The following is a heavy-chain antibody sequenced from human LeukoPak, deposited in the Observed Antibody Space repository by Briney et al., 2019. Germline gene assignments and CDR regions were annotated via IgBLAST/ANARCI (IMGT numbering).Heavy chain of an antibody. J-gene: IGHJ4*02. CDR2: IRSKANSYAT. Sequence: GGSLTRYCAASGFTFSGSAMLGVRQASGKGRMGWGRIRSKANSYATASAASVKGRFTISRDASKNTAYLQMTSLKTEDTAAYYCTRLAAAGPLFDYWGQGTLVTVSS. CDR3: TRLAAAGPLFDY. D-gene: IGHD6-13*01. V-gene: IGHV3-73*01. CDR1: GFTFSGSA.